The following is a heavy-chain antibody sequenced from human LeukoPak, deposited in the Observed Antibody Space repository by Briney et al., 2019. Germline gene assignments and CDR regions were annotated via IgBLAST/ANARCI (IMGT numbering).Heavy chain of an antibody. CDR3: ARKMTTVTSGYYYYYGMDV. CDR2: ISSSSSTI. V-gene: IGHV3-48*01. D-gene: IGHD4-17*01. J-gene: IGHJ6*02. CDR1: GFTFSSYS. Sequence: GGSLRLSCAASGFTFSSYSMNWVRQAPGKGLEWVSYISSSSSTIYYADSVKGRFTISRDNAKNSLYLQMNSLRAEDTAVYYCARKMTTVTSGYYYYYGMDVWGQGTTVPVSS.